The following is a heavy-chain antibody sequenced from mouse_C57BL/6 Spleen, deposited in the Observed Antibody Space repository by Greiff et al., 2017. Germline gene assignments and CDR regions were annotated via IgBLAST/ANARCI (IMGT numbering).Heavy chain of an antibody. CDR2: IDPSDSYT. CDR3: ARGGAYYSNYEYFDV. D-gene: IGHD2-5*01. J-gene: IGHJ1*03. Sequence: QVQLQQPGAELVRPGTSVKLSCKASGYTFTSYWMHWVKQRPGQGLEWIGVIDPSDSYTNYNQKFKGKATLTVDTSSSTAYMQLSSLTSEDSAVYYGARGGAYYSNYEYFDVWGTGTTVTVSS. V-gene: IGHV1-59*01. CDR1: GYTFTSYW.